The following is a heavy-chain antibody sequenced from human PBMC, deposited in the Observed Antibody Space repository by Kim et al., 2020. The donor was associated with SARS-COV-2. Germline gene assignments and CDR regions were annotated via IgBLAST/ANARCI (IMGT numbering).Heavy chain of an antibody. CDR3: AREGNEWLVLPHYYYYGMDV. D-gene: IGHD6-19*01. Sequence: GGSLRLSCAASGFTFSSYSMNWVRQAPGKGLEWVSYISSSSSYIYYADSVKGRFTISRDNAKNSLYLQMNSLRAEDTAVYYCAREGNEWLVLPHYYYYGMDVWGQGTTVTVSS. V-gene: IGHV3-21*01. J-gene: IGHJ6*02. CDR1: GFTFSSYS. CDR2: ISSSSSYI.